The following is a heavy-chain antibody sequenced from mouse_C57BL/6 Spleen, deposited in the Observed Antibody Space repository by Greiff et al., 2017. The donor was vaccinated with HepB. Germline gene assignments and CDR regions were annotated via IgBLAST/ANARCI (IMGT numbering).Heavy chain of an antibody. Sequence: QVQLQQPGAELVRPGSSVKLSCKASGYTFTSYWMHWVKQRPIQGLEWIGNIDPSDSETHYNQKFKDKATLTVDKSSSTAYMQLSSLTSEDSAVYYCARREDYDRAWFAYWGQGTLVTVSA. CDR3: ARREDYDRAWFAY. D-gene: IGHD2-4*01. J-gene: IGHJ3*01. V-gene: IGHV1-52*01. CDR1: GYTFTSYW. CDR2: IDPSDSET.